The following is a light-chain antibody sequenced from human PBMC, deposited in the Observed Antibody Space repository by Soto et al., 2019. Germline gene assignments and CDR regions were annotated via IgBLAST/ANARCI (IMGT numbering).Light chain of an antibody. J-gene: IGLJ2*01. Sequence: QSVLTQPASVSGSPGQSITISCTGTSSDVGSYNLVSWYQQHPGKAPKLMIYEVSNRPSGVSNRFSGSKSGNTASLTISGLQAEDEADYYCSSYTSSSNVVFGGGTQLTVL. CDR1: SSDVGSYNL. CDR3: SSYTSSSNVV. CDR2: EVS. V-gene: IGLV2-14*02.